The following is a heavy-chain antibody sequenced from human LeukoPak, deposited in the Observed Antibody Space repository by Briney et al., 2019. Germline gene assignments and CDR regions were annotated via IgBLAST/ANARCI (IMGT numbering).Heavy chain of an antibody. CDR3: ARDGEYRSGWLFDY. CDR1: GFTFSSYA. Sequence: GGSLRLSCAASGFTFSSYAMHWVRQAPGKGLEWVAVISYDGSNKYYADSVKGRFTISRDNSKHTLYLQMNSLRAEDTAVYYCARDGEYRSGWLFDYWGQGTLVTVSS. CDR2: ISYDGSNK. D-gene: IGHD6-19*01. V-gene: IGHV3-30*04. J-gene: IGHJ4*02.